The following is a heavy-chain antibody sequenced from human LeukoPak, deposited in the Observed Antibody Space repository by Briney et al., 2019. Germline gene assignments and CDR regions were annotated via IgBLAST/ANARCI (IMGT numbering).Heavy chain of an antibody. V-gene: IGHV2-26*01. D-gene: IGHD2-2*01. J-gene: IGHJ5*02. CDR3: ARRLGYCSSTSCYAGTGWFDP. CDR2: IFSNDEK. CDR1: GFSLSNARMG. Sequence: SGPVLVKPTETLTLTCTVSGFSLSNARMGVSWIRQPPGKALEWLAHIFSNDEKSYSTSLKSRLTISKDTSKSQVALTMTNMDPVDTATYYCARRLGYCSSTSCYAGTGWFDPWGQGTLVTVSS.